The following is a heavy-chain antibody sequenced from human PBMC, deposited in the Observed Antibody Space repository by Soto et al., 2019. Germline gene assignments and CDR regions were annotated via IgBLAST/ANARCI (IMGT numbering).Heavy chain of an antibody. CDR1: GGSVSSGSYY. CDR2: IYYSGST. D-gene: IGHD7-27*01. V-gene: IGHV4-61*01. CDR3: ARDYVTGDRFDS. J-gene: IGHJ4*02. Sequence: PSETLSLTCSVSGGSVSSGSYYWSWIRQPPGKGLEWIGYIYYSGSTNYNPSLKSRVTISVDTSKNQFSLKLSSVTAADTAVYYCARDYVTGDRFDSWGQGALVTVSS.